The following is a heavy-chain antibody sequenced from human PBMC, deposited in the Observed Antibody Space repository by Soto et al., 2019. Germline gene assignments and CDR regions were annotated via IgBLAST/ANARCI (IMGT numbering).Heavy chain of an antibody. CDR2: TYYRSKWYN. CDR3: ARDVADCSGGSCYSGWFDS. J-gene: IGHJ5*01. D-gene: IGHD2-15*01. V-gene: IGHV6-1*01. CDR1: GDSVSSNSAS. Sequence: SPTLSLTCAISGDSVSSNSASWNWIRQSPSRGLEWLGRTYYRSKWYNDYALSVKSRLSINPDTSKNQFSLQLNSVTPEDTAVYYCARDVADCSGGSCYSGWFDSWGQGTLVTVSS.